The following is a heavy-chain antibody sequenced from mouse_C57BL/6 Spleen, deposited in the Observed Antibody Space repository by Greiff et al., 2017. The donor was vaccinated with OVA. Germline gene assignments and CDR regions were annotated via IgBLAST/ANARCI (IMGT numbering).Heavy chain of an antibody. J-gene: IGHJ4*01. CDR1: GYSFTDYN. D-gene: IGHD1-1*01. Sequence: EVKLMESGPELVKPGASVKISCKASGYSFTDYNMNWVKQSNGKSLEWIGVINPNYGTTSYNQKFKGKATLTVDQSSSTAYMQLNSLTSEDSAVYYCASYYYGSSYYYAMDYWGQGTSVTVSS. V-gene: IGHV1-39*01. CDR3: ASYYYGSSYYYAMDY. CDR2: INPNYGTT.